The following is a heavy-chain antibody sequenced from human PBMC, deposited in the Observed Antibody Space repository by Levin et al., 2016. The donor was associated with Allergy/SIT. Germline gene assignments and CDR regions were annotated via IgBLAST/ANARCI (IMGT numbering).Heavy chain of an antibody. CDR2: IYYSGST. Sequence: RQAPGKGLEWIGYIYYSGSTNYNPSLKSRVTISVDTSKNQFSLKLSSVTAADTAVYYCARSGVPAAHYHYHMDVWGKGTTVTVSS. V-gene: IGHV4-59*01. D-gene: IGHD2-2*01. CDR3: ARSGVPAAHYHYHMDV. J-gene: IGHJ6*03.